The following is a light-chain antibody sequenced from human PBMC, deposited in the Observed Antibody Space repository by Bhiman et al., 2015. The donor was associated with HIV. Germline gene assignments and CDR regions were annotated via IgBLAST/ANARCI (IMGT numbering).Light chain of an antibody. CDR2: ENN. CDR1: SSNIGNNY. CDR3: ATWDSSLSAVV. Sequence: HSVLTQPPSVSATPGQTVTISCSGSSSNIGNNYLSWYRQLPRTAPKLLIYENNRRPSGVPARFSGSKSGTSATLAITGLQTGDEADYYCATWDSSLSAVVFGGGTKLTVL. J-gene: IGLJ2*01. V-gene: IGLV1-51*02.